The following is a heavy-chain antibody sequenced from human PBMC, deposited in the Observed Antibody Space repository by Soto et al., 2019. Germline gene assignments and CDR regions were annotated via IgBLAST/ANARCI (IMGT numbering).Heavy chain of an antibody. CDR1: GYTFTNYN. CDR2: MNPNGGNT. J-gene: IGHJ4*02. Sequence: QVQLVQSGAEVKKPGASVKVSCKTSGYTFTNYNINWVRQATGQGLGWMGWMNPNGGNTGYAQTFQGRVTMTRNTSITTAKMELSILRSGDTAVYYGARAEPYSTSSPFDYWGQGTLVTVSS. CDR3: ARAEPYSTSSPFDY. D-gene: IGHD6-6*01. V-gene: IGHV1-8*01.